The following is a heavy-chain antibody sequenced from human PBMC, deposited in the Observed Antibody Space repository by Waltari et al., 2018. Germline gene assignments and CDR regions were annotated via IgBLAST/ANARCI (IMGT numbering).Heavy chain of an antibody. V-gene: IGHV3-30*02. J-gene: IGHJ5*02. Sequence: QAQLVESGGGVVQPGVSLRLSCTASRLTFNNFVIHWVRQAPGKGLEWVAIIQYDGDKNNIADSEKGVLIITRDNSKSTLYLEMTGIRVEDTVIYYSAGAQARGTDNCFDPWGQGTLVAVSS. CDR1: RLTFNNFV. D-gene: IGHD1-1*01. CDR2: IQYDGDKN. CDR3: AGAQARGTDNCFDP.